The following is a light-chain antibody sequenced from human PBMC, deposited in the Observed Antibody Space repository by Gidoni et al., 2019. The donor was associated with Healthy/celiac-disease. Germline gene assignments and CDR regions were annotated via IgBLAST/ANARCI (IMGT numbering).Light chain of an antibody. V-gene: IGKV3-20*01. CDR2: GAS. CDR1: QSVSSSY. Sequence: EIVLTQSPGTLSLSPGERATLSCRASQSVSSSYLAWYQQKPGQAPRLLIYGASSRATGIPDRVSGSGSGTDCTLTISRLEPEDCAVYYCQQYGSSRRTFGQGTKVEIK. J-gene: IGKJ1*01. CDR3: QQYGSSRRT.